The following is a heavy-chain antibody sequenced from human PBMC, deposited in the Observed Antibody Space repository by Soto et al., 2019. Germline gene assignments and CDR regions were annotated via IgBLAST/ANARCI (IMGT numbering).Heavy chain of an antibody. CDR2: INQDGSER. J-gene: IGHJ4*02. V-gene: IGHV3-7*01. CDR3: VCGGNFFVY. CDR1: GFTFSTYW. Sequence: EVQLVESGGGLVQPGGSLRLPCAASGFTFSTYWKTWVRQPPGKGLEWVASINQDGSERYYVDSVRVRFTISRDNAKNSLYLQMNSLRAEDTAVYYCVCGGNFFVYWGQGTLVTVSP. D-gene: IGHD3-16*01.